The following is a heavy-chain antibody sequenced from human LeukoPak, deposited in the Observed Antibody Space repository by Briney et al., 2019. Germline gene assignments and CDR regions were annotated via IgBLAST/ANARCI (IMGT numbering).Heavy chain of an antibody. J-gene: IGHJ4*02. D-gene: IGHD3-10*01. CDR1: GYTFTGYG. V-gene: IGHV1-18*01. CDR2: ISAYNGNT. Sequence: ASVKVSCKASGYTFTGYGISWVRQAPGQGLEWMGWISAYNGNTNYAQKLQGRVTMTTDTSTSTAYMELRSLRSDDTAVYYCARGGVTMVRGVIISYFDYWGQGTLVTVSS. CDR3: ARGGVTMVRGVIISYFDY.